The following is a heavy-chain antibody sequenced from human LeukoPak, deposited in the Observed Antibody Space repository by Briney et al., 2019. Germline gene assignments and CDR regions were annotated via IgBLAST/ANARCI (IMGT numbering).Heavy chain of an antibody. CDR2: INPNSGGT. V-gene: IGHV1-2*02. J-gene: IGHJ4*02. D-gene: IGHD6-13*01. CDR3: ARDLAAADSD. CDR1: GGTFSSYA. Sequence: RASVKVSCKASGGTFSSYAISWVRQAPGQGLEWMGWINPNSGGTNYAQKFQGRVTMTRDTSISTAYMELSRLRSDDTAVYYCARDLAAADSDWGQGTLVTVSS.